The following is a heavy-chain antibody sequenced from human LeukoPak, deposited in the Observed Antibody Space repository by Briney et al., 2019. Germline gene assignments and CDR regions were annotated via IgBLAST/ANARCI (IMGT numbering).Heavy chain of an antibody. CDR3: ARDLRQWLVVDY. CDR1: GGSISSSSYY. V-gene: IGHV4-39*07. J-gene: IGHJ4*02. CDR2: IYYSGST. D-gene: IGHD6-19*01. Sequence: SETLSLTCTVSGGSISSSSYYWGWIRQPPGKGLEWIGSIYYSGSTYYNPSLKSRVTISVDTSKNQFSLKLSSATAADTAVYYCARDLRQWLVVDYWGQGTLVTVSS.